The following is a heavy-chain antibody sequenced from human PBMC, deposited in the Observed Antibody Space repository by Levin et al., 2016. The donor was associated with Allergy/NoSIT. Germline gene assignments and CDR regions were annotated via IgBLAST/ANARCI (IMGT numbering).Heavy chain of an antibody. CDR2: IKSKTDGGAT. CDR3: TTDRRSLEVRAQFDN. Sequence: WIRQPPGKGLEWVGRIKSKTDGGATDYAAPVNGRFTISRDDSINTLYLQMNSLQTEDTGVYYCTTDRRSLEVRAQFDNWGQGTLVTVSS. J-gene: IGHJ4*02. V-gene: IGHV3-15*01. D-gene: IGHD3-10*01.